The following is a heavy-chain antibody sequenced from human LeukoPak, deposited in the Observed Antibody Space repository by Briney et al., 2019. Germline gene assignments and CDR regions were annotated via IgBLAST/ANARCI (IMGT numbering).Heavy chain of an antibody. CDR3: ARRRWGLYYYMDV. V-gene: IGHV4-34*01. J-gene: IGHJ6*03. Sequence: PSETLSLTCAVYGGSFSGYYWSWIRQPPGKGLEWIGEINHSGSTNYNPSLKSRVTISVDTSKNQFSLKLSSVTAADTAAYYCARRRWGLYYYMDVWGKGTTVTVCS. CDR2: INHSGST. D-gene: IGHD4-23*01. CDR1: GGSFSGYY.